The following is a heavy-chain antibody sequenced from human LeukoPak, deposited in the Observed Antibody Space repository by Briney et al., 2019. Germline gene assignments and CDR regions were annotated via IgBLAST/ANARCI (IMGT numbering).Heavy chain of an antibody. D-gene: IGHD1-26*01. CDR2: ISGSGGST. Sequence: GGAPRISCAAPGFTFCSHALSGGRPAPGEGLEWVSAISGSGGSTYYADSVKGRFTISRDNSKNTLYLQMNSLRAEDTAVYYCAATDYFDYWGQGTLVTVSS. CDR3: AATDYFDY. J-gene: IGHJ4*02. V-gene: IGHV3-23*01. CDR1: GFTFCSHA.